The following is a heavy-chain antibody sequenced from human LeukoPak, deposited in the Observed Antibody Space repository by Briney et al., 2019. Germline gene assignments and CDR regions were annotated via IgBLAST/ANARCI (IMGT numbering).Heavy chain of an antibody. CDR2: ISSSSSYI. J-gene: IGHJ4*02. Sequence: GRSLRLSCAASGFTFSSYAMHWVRQAPGKGLEWVSSISSSSSYIYYADSVKGRFTISRDNAKNSLYLQMNSLRAEDTAVYYCAKDRYYGSGSPIDYWGQGTLVTVSS. V-gene: IGHV3-21*01. D-gene: IGHD3-10*01. CDR3: AKDRYYGSGSPIDY. CDR1: GFTFSSYA.